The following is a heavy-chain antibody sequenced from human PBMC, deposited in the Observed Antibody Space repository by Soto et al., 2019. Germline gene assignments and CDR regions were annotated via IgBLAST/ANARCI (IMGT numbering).Heavy chain of an antibody. J-gene: IGHJ4*02. CDR1: GFTFSSYG. Sequence: GGSLRLSCAASGFTFSSYGMHWVRQAPGKGLEWVAVISYDGSNKYYADSVKGRFTISRDNSKNTLYLQMNSLRAEDTAVYYCAKDDLLRSCPDYWGQGTLVTVSS. CDR3: AKDDLLRSCPDY. CDR2: ISYDGSNK. D-gene: IGHD2-15*01. V-gene: IGHV3-30*18.